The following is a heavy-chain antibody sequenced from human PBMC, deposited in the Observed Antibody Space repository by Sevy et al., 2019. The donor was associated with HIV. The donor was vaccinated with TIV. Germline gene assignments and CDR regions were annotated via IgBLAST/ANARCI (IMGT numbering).Heavy chain of an antibody. CDR3: ARCYFDL. Sequence: GGSLRLSCKASGLSFTDFWMQWVRQVPGKGPEWVAHINQDGSEMYYVDSVKGRFTISRDNAESALYLQMHDLRAEDAATYFCARCYFDLWGQGTVVTVSS. J-gene: IGHJ4*02. CDR2: INQDGSEM. CDR1: GLSFTDFW. V-gene: IGHV3-7*01.